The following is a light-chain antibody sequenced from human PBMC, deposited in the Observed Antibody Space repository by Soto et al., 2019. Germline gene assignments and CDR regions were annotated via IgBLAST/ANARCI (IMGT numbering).Light chain of an antibody. V-gene: IGLV1-36*01. CDR1: SANIGNNG. CDR2: YDD. CDR3: AAWDASLNGPV. Sequence: QSVLTQPPSVSDAPRQSVTISCSGTSANIGNNGVNWYQHLPGKAPKLLIYYDDLLPSGVSDRFSGSKSGTSASLAISGLQSEDEADYYCAAWDASLNGPVFGGGSKLTVL. J-gene: IGLJ2*01.